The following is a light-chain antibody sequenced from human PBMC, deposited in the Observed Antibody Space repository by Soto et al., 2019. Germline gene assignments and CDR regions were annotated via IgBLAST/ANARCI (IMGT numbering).Light chain of an antibody. V-gene: IGKV3-20*01. CDR3: QQYGSSPIN. CDR1: QSVSSSY. Sequence: EIVLTQSPGTLSLSPGERATLSCRASQSVSSSYLAWYQQKPGQAPRLLIYGASSRATGIPDRFSGSGSGTDLTLTISRLEPEDFAVYYCQQYGSSPINFGRGRRREIK. CDR2: GAS. J-gene: IGKJ5*01.